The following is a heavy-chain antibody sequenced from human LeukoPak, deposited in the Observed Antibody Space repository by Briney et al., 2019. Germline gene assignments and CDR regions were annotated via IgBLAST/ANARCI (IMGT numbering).Heavy chain of an antibody. J-gene: IGHJ4*02. CDR1: GFTFSSYA. V-gene: IGHV3-23*01. D-gene: IGHD6-19*01. Sequence: PGGSLRLSCAASGFTFSSYAMSWVRQAPGKGLEWVSAISGSGGSTYYADSVKGRFTISRDNSKSTLYLQMNSLRAEDTAVYYCANLAVAGNPIDHFDYWGQGTLVAVSS. CDR2: ISGSGGST. CDR3: ANLAVAGNPIDHFDY.